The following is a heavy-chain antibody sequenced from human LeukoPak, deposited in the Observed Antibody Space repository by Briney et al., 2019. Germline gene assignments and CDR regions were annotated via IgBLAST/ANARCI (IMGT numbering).Heavy chain of an antibody. D-gene: IGHD6-13*01. J-gene: IGHJ4*02. CDR3: ARDRPYSSSWYLGPADY. V-gene: IGHV1-18*01. Sequence: ASVKVSCKASGYTFTSYGISWVRQAPGQGLEWMGWISAYNGNTNYAQKLQGRVTMTTDTSTSTAYMELRSLRSDDTAVYYCARDRPYSSSWYLGPADYWGQGTLVTVSS. CDR2: ISAYNGNT. CDR1: GYTFTSYG.